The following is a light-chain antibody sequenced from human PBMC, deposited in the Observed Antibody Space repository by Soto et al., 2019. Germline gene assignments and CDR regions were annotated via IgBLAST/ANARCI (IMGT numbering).Light chain of an antibody. Sequence: DIQMTQSPSSLSASVGDRVTITCRASQGIGNDLGWYQQKPGKAPKRLIYAASSLQSGVPSRFRGSGSGTEFTLTISRLQPEDFAAYYCLQHNSYPLTFGQGTKVEIK. J-gene: IGKJ1*01. CDR1: QGIGND. CDR3: LQHNSYPLT. CDR2: AAS. V-gene: IGKV1-17*01.